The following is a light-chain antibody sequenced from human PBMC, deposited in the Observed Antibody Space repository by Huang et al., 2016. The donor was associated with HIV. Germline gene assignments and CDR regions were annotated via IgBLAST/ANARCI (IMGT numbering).Light chain of an antibody. CDR2: STA. J-gene: IGKJ1*01. CDR1: QGISNS. Sequence: GDTVTITCRASQGISNSVAWYQQKPGKAPKLLLYSTARLESGGPSRFRGGGSGTDYPRTINSLQPDDFATYYCQQYYTSPTFGQGSKVEIK. V-gene: IGKV1-NL1*01. CDR3: QQYYTSPT.